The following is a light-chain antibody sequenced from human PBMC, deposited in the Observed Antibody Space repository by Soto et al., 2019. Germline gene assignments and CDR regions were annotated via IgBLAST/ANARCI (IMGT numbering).Light chain of an antibody. CDR3: QLSNRYSLT. CDR1: QSFSRR. J-gene: IGKJ4*01. V-gene: IGKV1-5*01. CDR2: DDS. Sequence: DIQMTQSPSTLSESVGDRVTITCRASQSFSRRLAWYQQKPGKAPKVLIYDDSSLGSGVPSRFSGSGSGTEFTLTISSLQPHDFATYYCQLSNRYSLTFGGGTKVEIK.